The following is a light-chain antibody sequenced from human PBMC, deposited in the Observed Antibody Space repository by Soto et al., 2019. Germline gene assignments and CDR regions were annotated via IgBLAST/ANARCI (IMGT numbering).Light chain of an antibody. Sequence: DIQMTQSLSSLSATEGDRVTITCQASQDISNYLNWYQQKPGKAPKLLIYDASNLETGVPSRFSGSGSGTDFTFTISSLQPEDIATYYCQQYDNLPLTFGGGTKV. CDR2: DAS. J-gene: IGKJ4*01. CDR3: QQYDNLPLT. CDR1: QDISNY. V-gene: IGKV1-33*01.